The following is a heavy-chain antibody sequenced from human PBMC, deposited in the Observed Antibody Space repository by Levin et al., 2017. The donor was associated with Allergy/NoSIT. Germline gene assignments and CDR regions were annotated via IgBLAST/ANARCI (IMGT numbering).Heavy chain of an antibody. CDR3: ARGRRGEWSAD. J-gene: IGHJ4*02. Sequence: GGSLRLSCEASGFTVSSNYMSWVRQAPGKGPEWVSVIYSDGDTYYEDSVKGRFTISRDNSKNTLYLQMNSLRAEDTAVYYCARGRRGEWSADWGQGTLVTVSS. V-gene: IGHV3-53*01. CDR1: GFTVSSNY. CDR2: IYSDGDT. D-gene: IGHD3-3*01.